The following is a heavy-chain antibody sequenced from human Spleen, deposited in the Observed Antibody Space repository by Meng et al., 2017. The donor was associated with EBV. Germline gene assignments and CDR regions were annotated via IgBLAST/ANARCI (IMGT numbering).Heavy chain of an antibody. J-gene: IGHJ4*02. CDR1: GITFSHSA. V-gene: IGHV1-69*01. CDR2: LIPYFGAE. CDR3: ASESGRGYTPYY. Sequence: QVQVVQAGAEVKRPGYSVKVSCKTSGITFSHSAVSWVRQAPGQGLEWLGGLIPYFGAENYAPKFEGRVTIIADDSTRTHYLELTSLRSDDSGMYYCASESGRGYTPYYWGQGTLVTVSS. D-gene: IGHD3-10*01.